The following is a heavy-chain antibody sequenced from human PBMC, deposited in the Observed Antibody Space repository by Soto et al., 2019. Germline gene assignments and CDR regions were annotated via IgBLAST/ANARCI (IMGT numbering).Heavy chain of an antibody. Sequence: GESLKISCKGSGYSFTSYLISWVRQMPGKGLEWMGRIDPSDSYTNYSPSFQGHVTISADKSISTAYLQWSSLKASDTAMYYCARWGDYYDSSGYSQYFDYWGQGTLVTVSS. CDR2: IDPSDSYT. CDR1: GYSFTSYL. CDR3: ARWGDYYDSSGYSQYFDY. J-gene: IGHJ4*02. D-gene: IGHD3-22*01. V-gene: IGHV5-10-1*01.